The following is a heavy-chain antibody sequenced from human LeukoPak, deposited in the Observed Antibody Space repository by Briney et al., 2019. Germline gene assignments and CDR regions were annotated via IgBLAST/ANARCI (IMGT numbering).Heavy chain of an antibody. CDR1: GGSISRGSYY. D-gene: IGHD3-3*01. CDR2: VYNSGST. CDR3: ARGALRFLEWLPD. V-gene: IGHV4-61*02. J-gene: IGHJ4*02. Sequence: SETLSLTCIVSGGSISRGSYYWNWIRQPAGKGLEWMGRVYNSGSTNYNPSLKSRVTISVDRSKNQFSLKLSSVTAADTAVYYCARGALRFLEWLPDWGQGTLVTVSS.